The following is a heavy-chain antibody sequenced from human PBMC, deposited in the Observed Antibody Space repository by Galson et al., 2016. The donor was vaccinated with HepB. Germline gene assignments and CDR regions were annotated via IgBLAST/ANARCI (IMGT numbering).Heavy chain of an antibody. V-gene: IGHV3-66*01. CDR2: IYSGGGT. Sequence: SLRLSCAASGVTVSNNYMSWVRQAPGRGLEWVSVIYSGGGTYYADSVKGRFTISRDNSKNMLYLQMNSLRAEDTAVYYCARDTWTWNGGQGTLVTVSS. CDR1: GVTVSNNY. D-gene: IGHD3/OR15-3a*01. J-gene: IGHJ4*02. CDR3: ARDTWTWN.